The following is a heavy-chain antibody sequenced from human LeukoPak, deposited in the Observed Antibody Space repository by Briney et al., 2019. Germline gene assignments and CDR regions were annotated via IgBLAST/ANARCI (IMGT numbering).Heavy chain of an antibody. V-gene: IGHV4-59*01. CDR3: ARDSYCSGGSCSFFY. D-gene: IGHD2-15*01. J-gene: IGHJ4*02. Sequence: SETLSLTCTVSGGSISSYYWSWIQQPPGKGLEWIGFIYSSETTNHNPSLKSRVTISVDTSKNHFSLKLSSVTAADTAVYFCARDSYCSGGSCSFFYWGQGTLVTVSS. CDR1: GGSISSYY. CDR2: IYSSETT.